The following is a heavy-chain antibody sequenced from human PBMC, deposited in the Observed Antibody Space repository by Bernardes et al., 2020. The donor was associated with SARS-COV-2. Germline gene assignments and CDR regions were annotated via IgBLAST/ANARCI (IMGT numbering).Heavy chain of an antibody. CDR1: GFPFRSCS. V-gene: IGHV3-21*01. CDR3: ASEQGDTDYDN. CDR2: ISRDSDYI. Sequence: GGSLRLSCAVPGFPFRSCSMHWVRKAPGKGLEWVSSISRDSDYIYYADSVKGRFTISRDNAKNSLYLQMNSLRDEDTAVYYCASEQGDTDYDNWGQGTLVTVSS. D-gene: IGHD4-17*01. J-gene: IGHJ4*02.